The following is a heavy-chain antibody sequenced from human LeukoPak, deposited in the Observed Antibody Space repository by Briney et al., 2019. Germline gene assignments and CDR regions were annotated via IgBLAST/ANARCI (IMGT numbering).Heavy chain of an antibody. D-gene: IGHD2-2*02. J-gene: IGHJ4*02. CDR1: GGSFSGYY. CDR3: ARDGQDIVVVPAAIRSPHFDY. CDR2: INHSGST. Sequence: SETLSLTCAVYGGSFSGYYWSWIRQPPGKGLEWIGEINHSGSTNYNPSLKSRVTISVDTSKNQFSLKLSSVTAADTAVYYCARDGQDIVVVPAAIRSPHFDYWGQGTLVTVSS. V-gene: IGHV4-34*01.